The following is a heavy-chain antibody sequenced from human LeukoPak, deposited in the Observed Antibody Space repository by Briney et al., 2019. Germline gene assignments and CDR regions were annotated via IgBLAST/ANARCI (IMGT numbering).Heavy chain of an antibody. CDR3: ARERYDYVWGSYRQTAWYMDV. D-gene: IGHD3-16*02. CDR1: GYSISSYY. J-gene: IGHJ6*03. V-gene: IGHV4-59*01. CDR2: IYYSGST. Sequence: PSETLSLTCSVSGYSISSYYWSWIRQPPGKGLEWIGYIYYSGSTNYNPSLKSRVTISVDTSKNQFSLKLSSVTAADTAVYYCARERYDYVWGSYRQTAWYMDVWGKGTTVTISS.